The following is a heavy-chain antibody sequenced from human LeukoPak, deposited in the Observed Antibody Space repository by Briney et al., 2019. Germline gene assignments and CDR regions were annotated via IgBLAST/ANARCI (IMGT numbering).Heavy chain of an antibody. Sequence: SETLSLTCAVYGGSFSGDYWSWIRQPPGKGLEWIGEINHSGSTNYNPSLKSRVTISVDTSKNQFSLKLSSVTAADTAVYYCARPKGPKYNWFDPWGQGTLVTVSS. V-gene: IGHV4-34*01. CDR2: INHSGST. CDR1: GGSFSGDY. CDR3: ARPKGPKYNWFDP. J-gene: IGHJ5*02.